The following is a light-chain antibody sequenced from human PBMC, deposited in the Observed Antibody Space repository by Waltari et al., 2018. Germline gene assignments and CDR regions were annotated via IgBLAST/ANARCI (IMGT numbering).Light chain of an antibody. CDR1: QSISNNY. V-gene: IGKV3-20*01. J-gene: IGKJ4*01. CDR2: GAS. Sequence: EIVLTQSPGTLSLSPGERATLSCRASQSISNNYLAWYQQKPGQAPRLLICGASSRATGIPDRFGGSGSGTDFTLTISRLEPEDFAVYYCQQYESSPLTFGGGTKVE. CDR3: QQYESSPLT.